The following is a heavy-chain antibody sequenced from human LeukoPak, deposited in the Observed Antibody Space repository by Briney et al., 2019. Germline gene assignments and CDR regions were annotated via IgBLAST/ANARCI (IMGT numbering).Heavy chain of an antibody. CDR2: IYPGDSDT. D-gene: IGHD6-13*01. CDR3: ASGVLIAAAGTADY. CDR1: GYTFTNYW. Sequence: GESLKISCKGSGYTFTNYWIGWVRQMPGKGLEFMGIIYPGDSDTRYSPSFQGQVTISVDKSINTAYLQWSSLKASDSAMYYCASGVLIAAAGTADYWGQGTLVTVSS. J-gene: IGHJ4*02. V-gene: IGHV5-51*01.